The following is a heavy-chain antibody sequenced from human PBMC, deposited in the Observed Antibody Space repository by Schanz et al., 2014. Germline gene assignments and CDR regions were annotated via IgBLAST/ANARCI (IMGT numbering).Heavy chain of an antibody. J-gene: IGHJ6*02. CDR2: IYYSGST. Sequence: QLQLQESGPGLVKPSETLSLTCTVSGGSISSSSYYWGWIRQPPGKGLEWIGSIYYSGSTYYNPSLKSRAPLPVDTPKTQFSLKLSSGTAADTAVYYCARHSGYYYYYGMDVWGQGTTVTVSS. CDR3: ARHSGYYYYYGMDV. V-gene: IGHV4-39*01. CDR1: GGSISSSSYY.